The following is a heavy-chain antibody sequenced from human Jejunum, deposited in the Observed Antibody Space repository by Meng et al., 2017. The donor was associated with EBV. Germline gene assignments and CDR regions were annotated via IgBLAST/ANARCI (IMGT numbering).Heavy chain of an antibody. CDR3: ARRYGDYVRYFDS. D-gene: IGHD4-17*01. CDR1: GFSLRTSGVG. CDR2: IYWDENK. J-gene: IGHJ4*02. Sequence: QITLTESGPTLVKPTETLTLTCTVSGFSLRTSGVGVGWIRQPPGKALEWLAHIYWDENKRYSTSLRSRLSIMKDTYKSQVVLTMSNMDPVDTATYYCARRYGDYVRYFDSWGQGILVTVSS. V-gene: IGHV2-5*02.